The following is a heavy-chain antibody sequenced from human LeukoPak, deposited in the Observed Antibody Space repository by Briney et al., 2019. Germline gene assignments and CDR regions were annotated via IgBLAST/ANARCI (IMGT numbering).Heavy chain of an antibody. Sequence: GESLRLSCVVSGFALRDYGMAWVRQTPERGLEWVSTVSNTADNTHYADSVKYRFLVSRDNSKDTLYLQMFRLRVEDTGVYYCTTDCCNYFFDSWGQGTRVIVSP. CDR1: GFALRDYG. J-gene: IGHJ4*02. D-gene: IGHD2-21*01. CDR2: VSNTADNT. V-gene: IGHV3-23*01. CDR3: TTDCCNYFFDS.